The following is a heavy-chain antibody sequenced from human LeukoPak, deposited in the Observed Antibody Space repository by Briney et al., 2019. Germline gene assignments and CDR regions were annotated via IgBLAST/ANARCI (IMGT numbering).Heavy chain of an antibody. V-gene: IGHV1-2*02. CDR3: VRGTHSWYYFDY. J-gene: IGHJ4*02. CDR1: GYTFTGYY. Sequence: ASVKVSCKASGYTFTGYYMHWVRQAPGQGLEWMGWINPNSGGTNYAQKFQGRVTMTRDTSISTAYIELSRLRPDDTAVYYCVRGTHSWYYFDYWGQGTLVTVSS. CDR2: INPNSGGT. D-gene: IGHD6-13*01.